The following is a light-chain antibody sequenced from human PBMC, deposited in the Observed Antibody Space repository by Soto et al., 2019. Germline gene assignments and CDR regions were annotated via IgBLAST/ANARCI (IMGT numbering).Light chain of an antibody. CDR2: AAS. CDR3: QQYDNWPPWT. J-gene: IGKJ1*01. V-gene: IGKV3D-15*01. Sequence: EVVMTQSPGTLSLSPGERATLSCRASQSVGDNLAWYQQKPGQAPRLLLFAASSRPTGIPASFSGGGSGKDFTFTISSLRSEDFAGYYCQQYDNWPPWTFGQGTKVEIK. CDR1: QSVGDN.